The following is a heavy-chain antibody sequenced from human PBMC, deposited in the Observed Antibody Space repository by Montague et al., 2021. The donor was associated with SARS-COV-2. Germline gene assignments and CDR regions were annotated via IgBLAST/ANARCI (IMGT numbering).Heavy chain of an antibody. CDR3: AANYSSVPFPGWFDP. J-gene: IGHJ5*02. D-gene: IGHD3-10*01. CDR2: IYQTGNT. CDR1: GGAMSSGQW. V-gene: IGHV4-4*02. Sequence: SETLSLTCDVSGGAMSSGQWWSWVRQPPGKGLEWIGEIYQTGNTNYNPSLRSRVTISVDKSRNQFSLKMASMTAADTAVYYCAANYSSVPFPGWFDPWGQGTLVTVSS.